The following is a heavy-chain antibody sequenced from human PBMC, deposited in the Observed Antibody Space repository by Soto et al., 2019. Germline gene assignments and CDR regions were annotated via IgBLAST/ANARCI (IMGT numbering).Heavy chain of an antibody. CDR2: IDSGGST. CDR1: GFTVSSNY. CDR3: ARYCSGGSCYSRYYYYMDV. Sequence: EVQLVESGGNLVQPGGSLRLSCAASGFTVSSNYMSWVRQAPGKGLEWVSVIDSGGSTYYADSVKGRFTIYRDKAKNTLYLQMNSLRAEDTAVYYCARYCSGGSCYSRYYYYMDVWGKGTTVTVSS. D-gene: IGHD2-15*01. V-gene: IGHV3-66*01. J-gene: IGHJ6*03.